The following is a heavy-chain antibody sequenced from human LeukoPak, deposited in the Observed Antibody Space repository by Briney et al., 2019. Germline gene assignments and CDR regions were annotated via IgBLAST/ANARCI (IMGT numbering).Heavy chain of an antibody. V-gene: IGHV3-7*01. CDR3: ARLSDTPDATAYRPFDF. D-gene: IGHD2-15*01. Sequence: GGSLRLNCAASGFTFSSHWMTWVRQAPGKGLEWGASTKEDGNEEKYVDSVKGRFTISTDNSEKSLYPHMSSLATEDTAVYYCARLSDTPDATAYRPFDFWRQGTLVTVSS. J-gene: IGHJ4*02. CDR2: TKEDGNEE. CDR1: GFTFSSHW.